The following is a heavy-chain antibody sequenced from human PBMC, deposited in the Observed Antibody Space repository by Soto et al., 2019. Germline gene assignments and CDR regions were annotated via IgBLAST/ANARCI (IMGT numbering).Heavy chain of an antibody. D-gene: IGHD6-19*01. CDR3: ARGGSSDWQVALDI. V-gene: IGHV4-34*01. CDR2: VNQSGSS. CDR1: GGSFSTYY. J-gene: IGHJ3*02. Sequence: SETLSLTCAVSGGSFSTYYYNGIRQSPGKGLEWIGEVNQSGSSNYSPSLKSRVTISLDTSKNQFSLKLTSVTAADTAVYYCARGGSSDWQVALDIWGQGTMVTVSS.